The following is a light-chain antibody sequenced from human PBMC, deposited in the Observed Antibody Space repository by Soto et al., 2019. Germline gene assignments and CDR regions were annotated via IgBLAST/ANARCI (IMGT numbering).Light chain of an antibody. Sequence: AILLTQSPSSLSASVGGRVTITCRASQGIDSSFAWYQQKPGKAPKLLIYAASSLQSGVPSRFSGSGSGTDFTLTISYLQSEDFGTYYCQQFYNYPRTFGQGTKVDNK. V-gene: IGKV1D-13*01. J-gene: IGKJ1*01. CDR1: QGIDSS. CDR3: QQFYNYPRT. CDR2: AAS.